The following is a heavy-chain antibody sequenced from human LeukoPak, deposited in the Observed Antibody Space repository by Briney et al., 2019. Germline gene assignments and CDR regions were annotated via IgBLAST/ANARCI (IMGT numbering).Heavy chain of an antibody. CDR2: IYYSGST. J-gene: IGHJ4*02. CDR1: GGSISSYY. CDR3: ARHRLVHYFDY. V-gene: IGHV4-59*08. Sequence: SETLSLTCTVSGGSISSYYWSWIRQPPGKGLEWIGYIYYSGSTNYNPSLKSRVTISVDTSKNQFSLKLSSVTAADTAVYYCARHRLVHYFDYWGQGTLVTVSS. D-gene: IGHD3-22*01.